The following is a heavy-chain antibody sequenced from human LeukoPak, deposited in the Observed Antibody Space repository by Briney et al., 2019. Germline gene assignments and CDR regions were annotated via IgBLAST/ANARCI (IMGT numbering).Heavy chain of an antibody. J-gene: IGHJ5*02. V-gene: IGHV1-69*05. Sequence: EASVKVSCKASGGTFSSYAISWVRQAPGQGLEWMGGIIPIFGTANYAQKFQGRVTITTDESTSTAYMELSSLRSEDTAVYYCARVARFGELFSWFDPWGQGTLVTVSS. CDR1: GGTFSSYA. CDR2: IIPIFGTA. D-gene: IGHD3-10*01. CDR3: ARVARFGELFSWFDP.